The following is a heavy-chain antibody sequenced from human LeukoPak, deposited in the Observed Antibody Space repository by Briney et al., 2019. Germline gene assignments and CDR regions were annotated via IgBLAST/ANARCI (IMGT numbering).Heavy chain of an antibody. V-gene: IGHV3-21*01. CDR2: IISSSSYI. Sequence: PGGSLCSSGEPPEFTFSGKALNWVGQAPGKGLEWVSSIISSSSYIYYADSVKGRFTISRDNAKNSLYQQMNSLRAEDTAVYYCARVVGYSSGLYVNYFYYWGQGTLVTVSS. D-gene: IGHD6-19*01. J-gene: IGHJ4*02. CDR1: EFTFSGKA. CDR3: ARVVGYSSGLYVNYFYY.